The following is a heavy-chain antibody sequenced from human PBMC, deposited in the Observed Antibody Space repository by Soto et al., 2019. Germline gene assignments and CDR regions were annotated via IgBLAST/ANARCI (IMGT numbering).Heavy chain of an antibody. J-gene: IGHJ4*02. Sequence: VKVSCKASGYNFFSFGISWVRQAPGQGLEWVGWVSVPSGDTSSAQNFQGRVTVTTDTSTSTAYLEVGSLRSDDTAVYYCARTCRSGGSCYLEYWGEGTLVTVSS. V-gene: IGHV1-18*01. CDR3: ARTCRSGGSCYLEY. D-gene: IGHD2-15*01. CDR1: GYNFFSFG. CDR2: VSVPSGDT.